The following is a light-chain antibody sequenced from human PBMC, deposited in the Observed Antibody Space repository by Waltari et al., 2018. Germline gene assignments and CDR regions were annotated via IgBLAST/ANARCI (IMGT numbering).Light chain of an antibody. CDR3: NSYTGSSSWV. Sequence: QSALTQPASVSGSPGQSITISCTGTSSDVCFSNYVSWYQQHPGRAPKLMIYDFFERPEGVSNRLSGSKSGNTASLTISGLQAEDEADDYCNSYTGSSSWVFGGGTKLTVL. CDR2: DFF. V-gene: IGLV2-14*01. CDR1: SSDVCFSNY. J-gene: IGLJ3*02.